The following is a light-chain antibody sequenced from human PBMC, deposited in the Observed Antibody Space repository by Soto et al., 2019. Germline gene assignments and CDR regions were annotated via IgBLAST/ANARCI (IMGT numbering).Light chain of an antibody. CDR1: QGISSW. Sequence: DIPMTQSPSTLSASVGDRVTITCRARQGISSWLAWYQQKTGKAPKLLIYKASSLESGVPSRFSGSGSGTEFTLTISSLQPDDFATYYCQQFHSFSPTFGQGTKVEIK. J-gene: IGKJ1*01. CDR3: QQFHSFSPT. CDR2: KAS. V-gene: IGKV1-5*03.